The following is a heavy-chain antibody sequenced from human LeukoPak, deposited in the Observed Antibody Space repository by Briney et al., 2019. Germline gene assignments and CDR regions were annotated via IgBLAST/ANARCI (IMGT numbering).Heavy chain of an antibody. CDR1: GFTFSSYG. CDR3: ARDQYYYGSGSYLYY. V-gene: IGHV3-33*01. J-gene: IGHJ4*02. D-gene: IGHD3-10*01. CDR2: IRYDGSNK. Sequence: GGSLRLSCAASGFTFSSYGMHWVRQAPGKGLEWVAVIRYDGSNKYYADSVKGRFTISRDNSKNTLYLQMNSLRAEDTAVYYCARDQYYYGSGSYLYYWGQGTLVTVSS.